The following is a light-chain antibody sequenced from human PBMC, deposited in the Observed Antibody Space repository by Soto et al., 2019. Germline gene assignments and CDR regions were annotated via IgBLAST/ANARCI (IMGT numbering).Light chain of an antibody. Sequence: DLPMTQSPSSVSASVGDRVTITCRASQDVSSWLAWYQQKPGKAPKLLIYAASSFQSGVPSRFSGSASGTDFTLTISSLQPEDFATYYCQQGNSFPYTLGQGTKLEIK. CDR1: QDVSSW. V-gene: IGKV1-12*01. CDR2: AAS. CDR3: QQGNSFPYT. J-gene: IGKJ2*01.